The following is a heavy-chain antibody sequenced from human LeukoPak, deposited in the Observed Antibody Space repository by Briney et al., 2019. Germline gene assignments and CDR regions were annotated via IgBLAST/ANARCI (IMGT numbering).Heavy chain of an antibody. CDR2: INPNSGGT. D-gene: IGHD3-3*01. V-gene: IGHV1-2*02. J-gene: IGHJ5*02. CDR3: ARATDLFDP. CDR1: GYTFTSYG. Sequence: ASVKVSCKASGYTFTSYGISWVRQAPGQGLEWMGWINPNSGGTNYAQKFQGRVTMTRDTSISTAYMELSRLRSDDTAVYYCARATDLFDPWGQGTLVTVSS.